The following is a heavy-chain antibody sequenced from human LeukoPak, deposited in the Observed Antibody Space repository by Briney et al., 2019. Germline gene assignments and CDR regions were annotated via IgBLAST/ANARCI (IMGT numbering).Heavy chain of an antibody. CDR3: SRGDGDYGY. V-gene: IGHV1-18*01. Sequence: GASVKVSCKASGYTFTNYGISWVRQAPGQGLEWMGWISTYNNNTDYAQRLQGRVTMTTDTSTSTAYMELRSLRSDDTAVYYCSRGDGDYGYWGQGTLVTVSS. CDR1: GYTFTNYG. D-gene: IGHD4-17*01. J-gene: IGHJ4*02. CDR2: ISTYNNNT.